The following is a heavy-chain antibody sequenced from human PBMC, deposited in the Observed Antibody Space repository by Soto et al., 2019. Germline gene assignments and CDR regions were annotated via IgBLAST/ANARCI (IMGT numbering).Heavy chain of an antibody. CDR1: GYTFTSYG. Sequence: AAVKVSCKASGYTFTSYGISWVRQAPGQGLEWMGWISAYNGNTNYAQEVQGGVTMSTDTSTGTADMELRSLRSDDTAVYYCARGGPTGYGGDQNYYYYGMDVWGQGPTVPVSS. D-gene: IGHD2-21*01. J-gene: IGHJ6*02. V-gene: IGHV1-18*01. CDR3: ARGGPTGYGGDQNYYYYGMDV. CDR2: ISAYNGNT.